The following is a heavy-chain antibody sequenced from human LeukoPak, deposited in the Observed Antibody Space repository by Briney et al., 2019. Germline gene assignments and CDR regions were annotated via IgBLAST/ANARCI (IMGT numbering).Heavy chain of an antibody. D-gene: IGHD6-13*01. CDR3: TRDPLSSSQRGYFDY. CDR1: GFTFSSYA. Sequence: RSLRLSCAASGFTFSSYAMHWVRQAPGKGLEWLAVISYDASNKYYADSVKGRFTISRDNSKNTLYLQMNSLRTDDTAVYYCTRDPLSSSQRGYFDYWGQGTLVTVSS. CDR2: ISYDASNK. V-gene: IGHV3-30-3*01. J-gene: IGHJ4*02.